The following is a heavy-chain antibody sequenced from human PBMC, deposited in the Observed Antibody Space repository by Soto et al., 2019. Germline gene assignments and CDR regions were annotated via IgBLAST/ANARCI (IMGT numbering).Heavy chain of an antibody. Sequence: QVQLVQSGAEVKKPGASVKVSCKASGYTFTSYAMHWVRQAPGQRLEWMGWINAGNGNTKYSQKFQGRVTITRDTSASTAYMEVSSLRSEDTAVEYCARGGSRWSDRLDYGGQGALVTVSS. V-gene: IGHV1-3*01. CDR1: GYTFTSYA. CDR2: INAGNGNT. D-gene: IGHD6-13*01. J-gene: IGHJ4*02. CDR3: ARGGSRWSDRLDY.